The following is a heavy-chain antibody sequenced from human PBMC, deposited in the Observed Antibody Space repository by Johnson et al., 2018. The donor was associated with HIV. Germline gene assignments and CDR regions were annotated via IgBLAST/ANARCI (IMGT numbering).Heavy chain of an antibody. Sequence: VQLVESGGGLVKPGGSLILSCAASGFTFSNAWMSWVRQAPGKGLEWVANIKQDGSNKNYADSVKGRFTISRDNSKNAMSLQMNSLRAEDTAVYYCARGPTRFAAFDIWGQGTMVTVSS. CDR3: ARGPTRFAAFDI. CDR1: GFTFSNAW. CDR2: IKQDGSNK. D-gene: IGHD3-10*01. V-gene: IGHV3-7*01. J-gene: IGHJ3*02.